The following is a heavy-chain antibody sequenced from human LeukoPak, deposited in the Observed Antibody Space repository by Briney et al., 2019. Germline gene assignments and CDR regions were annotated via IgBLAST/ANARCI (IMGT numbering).Heavy chain of an antibody. CDR1: GFTVSSNE. D-gene: IGHD3-22*01. V-gene: IGHV3-21*01. CDR3: ARDLKRRVYYDSSGSDDAFDI. Sequence: GGSLRLSCAASGFTVSSNEMSWVRQAPGKGLEWVSSISSSSSYIYYADSVKGRFTISRDNAKNSLYLQMNSLRAEDTAVYYCARDLKRRVYYDSSGSDDAFDIWGQGTMVTVSS. J-gene: IGHJ3*02. CDR2: ISSSSSYI.